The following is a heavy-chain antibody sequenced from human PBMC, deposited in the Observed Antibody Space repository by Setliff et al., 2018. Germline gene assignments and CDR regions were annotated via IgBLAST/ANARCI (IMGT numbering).Heavy chain of an antibody. D-gene: IGHD3-10*01. CDR2: INHTGST. CDR1: GGSFSGYY. J-gene: IGHJ6*03. Sequence: PSETLSLTCAVYGGSFSGYYWSWIRQPPGKGLELIGEINHTGSTNYNPSLKSRVTISVDTSKNQFSLKLSSVTAADTAVYYCARHVGSRSRGYNYYYYYMDVWGKGTTVTVSS. CDR3: ARHVGSRSRGYNYYYYYMDV. V-gene: IGHV4-34*01.